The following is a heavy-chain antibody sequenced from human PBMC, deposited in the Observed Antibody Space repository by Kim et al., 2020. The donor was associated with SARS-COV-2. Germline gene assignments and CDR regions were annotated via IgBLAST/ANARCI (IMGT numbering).Heavy chain of an antibody. CDR1: GGSFSAYY. CDR3: ASLRDCSSDSCYGVVGYGMDV. Sequence: SETLSLTCAVYGGSFSAYYWSWIRQPPGKGLEWIGEINHSGSTNYNPSLKSRVTISVDTSKNQFSLNLSSVTAADTAVYYCASLRDCSSDSCYGVVGYGMDVWGQGTTVTVSS. D-gene: IGHD2-2*01. V-gene: IGHV4-34*01. CDR2: INHSGST. J-gene: IGHJ6*02.